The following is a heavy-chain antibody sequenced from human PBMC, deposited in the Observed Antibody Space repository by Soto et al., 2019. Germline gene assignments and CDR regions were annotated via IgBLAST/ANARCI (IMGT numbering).Heavy chain of an antibody. Sequence: QVELVQSGGEVKKPGASVTVSCKASGYTFTIYGIAWVRQVPGQGLEWMGWISVYNDKRNYAQKFQGRVTMTTDTSTSTAYLSLSNLRSDDTAVYFCARRGARRFDSWGQGTLVTVSS. D-gene: IGHD5-12*01. J-gene: IGHJ4*02. CDR2: ISVYNDKR. CDR3: ARRGARRFDS. CDR1: GYTFTIYG. V-gene: IGHV1-18*01.